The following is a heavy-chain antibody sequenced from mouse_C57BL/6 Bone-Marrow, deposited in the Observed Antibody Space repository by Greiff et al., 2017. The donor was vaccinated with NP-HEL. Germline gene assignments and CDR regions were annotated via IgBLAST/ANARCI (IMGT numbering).Heavy chain of an antibody. Sequence: QVQLKQSGAELVKPGASVKISCKASGYAFSSYWMNWVKQRPGKGLEWIGQIYPGDGDTNYNGKFKGKATLTAAQSSSTAYMQISSLTSEDSAVYFCAREGDYGPYFDYWGQGTTLTVSS. J-gene: IGHJ2*01. CDR1: GYAFSSYW. D-gene: IGHD1-1*02. CDR3: AREGDYGPYFDY. CDR2: IYPGDGDT. V-gene: IGHV1-80*01.